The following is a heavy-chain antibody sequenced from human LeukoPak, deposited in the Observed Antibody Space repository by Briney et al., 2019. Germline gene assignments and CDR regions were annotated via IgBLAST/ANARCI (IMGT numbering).Heavy chain of an antibody. CDR3: AKDIYGSGIGLGYFDY. D-gene: IGHD3-10*01. CDR2: MRYDESNT. Sequence: PGGSLRLSCAASGFTFSRYGLHWVRQAPGKGLEWVAFMRYDESNTYYADSVKGRLTISRDNSKNTLYLQMNSLRAEDTALYYCAKDIYGSGIGLGYFDYWGQGTLVTVSS. J-gene: IGHJ4*02. CDR1: GFTFSRYG. V-gene: IGHV3-30*02.